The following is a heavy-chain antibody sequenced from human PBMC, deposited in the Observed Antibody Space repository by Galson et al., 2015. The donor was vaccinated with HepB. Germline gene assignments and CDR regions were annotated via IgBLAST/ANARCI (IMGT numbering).Heavy chain of an antibody. CDR1: GFTFSSYG. V-gene: IGHV3-30*02. J-gene: IGHJ6*02. D-gene: IGHD3-9*01. CDR2: IRYDGSNN. Sequence: SLRLSCAASGFTFSSYGMHWVRQAPGKGLEWVAFIRYDGSNNYYADSVKGRFTISRDNSKNTLYLQMNSLRAEDTAVYYCAKVAPNYDILTGLYGMDVWGQGTTVTVSS. CDR3: AKVAPNYDILTGLYGMDV.